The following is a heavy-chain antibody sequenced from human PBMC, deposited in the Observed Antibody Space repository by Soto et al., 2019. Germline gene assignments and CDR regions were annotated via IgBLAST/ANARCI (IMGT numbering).Heavy chain of an antibody. V-gene: IGHV3-48*01. D-gene: IGHD2-2*01. J-gene: IGHJ6*03. CDR3: ARESSVGYCSSTSCYGGGYYYYYYMDV. Sequence: GGSLRLSCAASGFTFSSYSMNWVRQAPGKGLEWVSYISSSSSTIYYADSVKGRFTISRDNAKNSLYLQMNSLRAEDTAVYYCARESSVGYCSSTSCYGGGYYYYYYMDVWGKGTTVTVSS. CDR2: ISSSSSTI. CDR1: GFTFSSYS.